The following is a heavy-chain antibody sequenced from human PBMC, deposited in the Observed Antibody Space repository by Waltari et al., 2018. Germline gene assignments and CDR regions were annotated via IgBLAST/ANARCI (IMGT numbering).Heavy chain of an antibody. CDR3: ARKEVGKYYDSSGFDS. V-gene: IGHV1-46*02. J-gene: IGHJ4*02. Sequence: HVQLVPSVIEVKTPGAPVTSSCTEFGSTCDTSHIHAVRQAPGQWLGWRGLINPRGGGTNNAQRFQGEITMTTDTATSTVYLELSSLTSEDTAVFYCARKEVGKYYDSSGFDSWGQGTLVTVSS. CDR2: INPRGGGT. CDR1: GSTCDTSH. D-gene: IGHD3-22*01.